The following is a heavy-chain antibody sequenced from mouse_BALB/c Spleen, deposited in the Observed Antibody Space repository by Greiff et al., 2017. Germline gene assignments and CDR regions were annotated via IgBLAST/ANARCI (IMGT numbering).Heavy chain of an antibody. Sequence: EVHLVESGGGLVQPGGSLRLSCATSGFTFTDYYMSWVRQPPGKALEWLGFIRNKANGYTTEYSASVKGRFTISRDNSQSILYLQMNTLRAEDSATYYCARDITGNFDVWGAGTTVTVSS. J-gene: IGHJ1*01. CDR3: ARDITGNFDV. V-gene: IGHV7-3*02. CDR1: GFTFTDYY. CDR2: IRNKANGYTT. D-gene: IGHD4-1*01.